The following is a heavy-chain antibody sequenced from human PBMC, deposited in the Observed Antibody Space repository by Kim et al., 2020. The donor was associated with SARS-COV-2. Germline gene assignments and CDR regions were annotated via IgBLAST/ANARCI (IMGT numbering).Heavy chain of an antibody. CDR3: ARGEGGYDYYYYYGMDV. Sequence: GGSLRLSCAASGFTFSSYSMNWVRQAPGKGLEWVSSISSSSYIYYADSVKGRFTISRDNAKNSLYLQMNSLRAEDTAVYYCARGEGGYDYYYYYGMDVWGQGTTVTVSS. CDR2: ISSSSYI. V-gene: IGHV3-21*04. D-gene: IGHD5-12*01. J-gene: IGHJ6*02. CDR1: GFTFSSYS.